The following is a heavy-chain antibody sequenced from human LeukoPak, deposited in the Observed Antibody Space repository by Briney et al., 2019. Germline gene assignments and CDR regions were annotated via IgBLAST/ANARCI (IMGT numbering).Heavy chain of an antibody. CDR1: GYTFTGYY. J-gene: IGHJ4*02. Sequence: ASVKVSCKASGYTFTGYYMHWVRQAPGQGLEWMGWINPNSGGTNYAQKFQGRVTMTRDTSISTAYMELSRLRSDDTAVYYCARVDKVGATRGNFDYWGQGTLVTVSS. V-gene: IGHV1-2*02. CDR3: ARVDKVGATRGNFDY. CDR2: INPNSGGT. D-gene: IGHD1-26*01.